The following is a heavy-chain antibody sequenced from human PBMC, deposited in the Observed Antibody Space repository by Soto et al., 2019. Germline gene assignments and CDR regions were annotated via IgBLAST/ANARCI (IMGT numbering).Heavy chain of an antibody. CDR3: AKASGYGQWLVHYYFDY. Sequence: GGSLRLSCAASGFTFSSYAMSWVRQAPGKGLEWVSAISGSGGSTYYADSVKGRFTISRDNSKNTLYLQINSLRAEDTAVYYCAKASGYGQWLVHYYFDYWGQGTLVTVSS. CDR1: GFTFSSYA. J-gene: IGHJ4*02. V-gene: IGHV3-23*01. D-gene: IGHD6-19*01. CDR2: ISGSGGST.